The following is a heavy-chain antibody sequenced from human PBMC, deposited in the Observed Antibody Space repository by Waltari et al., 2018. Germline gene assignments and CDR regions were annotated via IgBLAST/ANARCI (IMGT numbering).Heavy chain of an antibody. V-gene: IGHV3-30*04. CDR1: VFTFTSYA. D-gene: IGHD2-2*01. J-gene: IGHJ4*02. CDR2: VTYDDINK. Sequence: QVQLVESGGGVVQTGRSLTLSCAASVFTFTSYAMHWVRQAPGKGLEWVGVVTYDDINKVYAESVKGRFTISRDDSKNTVYLQMDSLRAEDTAVYFCVRDYADFWGQGTRVTVSS. CDR3: VRDYADF.